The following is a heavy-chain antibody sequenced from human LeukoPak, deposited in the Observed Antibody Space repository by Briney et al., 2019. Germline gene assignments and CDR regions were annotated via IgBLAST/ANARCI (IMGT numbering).Heavy chain of an antibody. CDR3: ARAIIDNYYYYYMDV. V-gene: IGHV4-39*07. D-gene: IGHD3-16*02. CDR2: IYYSGST. J-gene: IGHJ6*03. Sequence: PSETLSLTCTVSGGSISSSSYYWGWIRQPPGKGLEWIGSIYYSGSTYYNPSLKSRVTISVDTSKNQFSLKLSSVTAADTAVYYCARAIIDNYYYYYMDVWGKGTTVTVSS. CDR1: GGSISSSSYY.